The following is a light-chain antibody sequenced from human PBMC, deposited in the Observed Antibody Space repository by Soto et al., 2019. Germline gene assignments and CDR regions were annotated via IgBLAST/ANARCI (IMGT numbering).Light chain of an antibody. CDR3: GTWDSGLSAGV. CDR1: DSNIGNDH. Sequence: QSAMTQPPSVSAAPGQKVTMSCSGSDSNIGNDHVSWYQQFPGTAPKLLIYENNKRPSGIPDRFSGSKSGTSATLDITGLQTGDEADYYCGTWDSGLSAGVIGGGTKLTVL. CDR2: ENN. V-gene: IGLV1-51*02. J-gene: IGLJ3*02.